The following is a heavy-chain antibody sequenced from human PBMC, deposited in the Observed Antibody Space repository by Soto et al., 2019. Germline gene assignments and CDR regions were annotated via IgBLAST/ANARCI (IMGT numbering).Heavy chain of an antibody. J-gene: IGHJ4*02. D-gene: IGHD1-20*01. CDR3: ARDLVSKGLGY. CDR2: ISHSGST. V-gene: IGHV4-4*02. CDR1: GGSISSSNW. Sequence: QVQLQESGPGLVKPSGTLSLTCAVSGGSISSSNWWSWVRQPPGKGLEWIGEISHSGSTNYNPSLHGRVPISVDKSKNQCSLKLSSVTAADTAMYYCARDLVSKGLGYWGQGTLVTVSS.